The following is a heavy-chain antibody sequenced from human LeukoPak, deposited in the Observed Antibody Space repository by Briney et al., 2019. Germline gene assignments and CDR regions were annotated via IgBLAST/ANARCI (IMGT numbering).Heavy chain of an antibody. D-gene: IGHD3-3*01. J-gene: IGHJ4*02. CDR3: TTDLTIFGVVGGDY. Sequence: GGSLRLSCVASGLTFRNAWMNWVRQAPGKGLEWVGRIKSNTDGGTTDYAAPVKGRFTISRDDSKNTLYLQMNGLKAEDTALYYCTTDLTIFGVVGGDYRGQGTLVTVSS. CDR1: GLTFRNAW. V-gene: IGHV3-15*01. CDR2: IKSNTDGGTT.